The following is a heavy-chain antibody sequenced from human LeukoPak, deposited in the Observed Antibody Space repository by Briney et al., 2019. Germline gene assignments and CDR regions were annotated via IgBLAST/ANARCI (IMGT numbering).Heavy chain of an antibody. CDR3: AREVSRNSPYYYNS. CDR1: GYAFPTVN. CDR2: LKPNSGNT. J-gene: IGHJ4*02. V-gene: IGHV1-8*03. Sequence: ASGKCSCQASGYAFPTVNINWVGPATGQGSEWIGLLKPNSGNTGYAQKFQGRVTITRNTSISTAYMELSSLRSEDTALYYCAREVSRNSPYYYNSWGQGTLVTVSS. D-gene: IGHD3-22*01.